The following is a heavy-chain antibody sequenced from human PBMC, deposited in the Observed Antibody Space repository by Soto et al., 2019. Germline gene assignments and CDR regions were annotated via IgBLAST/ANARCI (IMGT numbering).Heavy chain of an antibody. CDR1: GFTFSLSA. V-gene: IGHV3-23*04. J-gene: IGHJ4*02. D-gene: IGHD3-9*01. CDR2: ISGGGSRT. CDR3: ARGPEYDILTGCDF. Sequence: EVQLVESGGGFVQPGESLRLSCAASGFTFSLSAMSWVRQAPGRGLVWVSPISGGGSRTDYAESVKGRFTISRDNSKNTVLLQMNSLRAEDTAVYYCARGPEYDILTGCDFWGLGALVTVSS.